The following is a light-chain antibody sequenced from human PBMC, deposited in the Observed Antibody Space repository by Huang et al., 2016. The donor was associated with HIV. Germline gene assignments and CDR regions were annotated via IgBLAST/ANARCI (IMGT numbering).Light chain of an antibody. CDR3: QHYHSLPYT. CDR1: QDIKNY. V-gene: IGKV1-33*01. CDR2: DAS. Sequence: DIQMTQSPSSLSASIGDRVTITCQASQDIKNYLSWYQQRPGKAPQLLISDASNLQTGLPSRFSGGVSGTDFTLTISSLQSEDIATYYCQHYHSLPYTFGQGTKLEIK. J-gene: IGKJ2*01.